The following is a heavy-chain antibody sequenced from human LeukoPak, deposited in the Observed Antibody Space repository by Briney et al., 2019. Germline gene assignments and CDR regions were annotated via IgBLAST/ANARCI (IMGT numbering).Heavy chain of an antibody. CDR1: GYSFTSYW. CDR3: ARRGEAMDPFDY. J-gene: IGHJ4*02. Sequence: GEALKISCKDSGYSFTSYWIGWVRQVPGKGLEWMGIIYPGDSDTRYSPSFQGQVTISAAKSINTAYLQWSSLKASDTAIYYCARRGEAMDPFDYWGQGTLVTVSS. V-gene: IGHV5-51*01. CDR2: IYPGDSDT. D-gene: IGHD5-18*01.